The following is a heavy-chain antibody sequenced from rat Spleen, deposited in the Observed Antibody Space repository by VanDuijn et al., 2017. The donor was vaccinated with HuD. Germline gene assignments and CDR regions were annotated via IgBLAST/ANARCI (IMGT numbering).Heavy chain of an antibody. V-gene: IGHV5-29*01. D-gene: IGHD1-11*01. CDR3: TQTAGPYGGYPPFAY. J-gene: IGHJ3*01. Sequence: EVQLVESGGDLVQPGRSLKLSCAASGFTFSNYYMAWVRQAPTKGLEWVATISYDGSSTFHRDSVKGRFTISRDNAKSTLYLQMDSLRSEDTATYYCTQTAGPYGGYPPFAYWGQGTLVTVSS. CDR2: ISYDGSST. CDR1: GFTFSNYY.